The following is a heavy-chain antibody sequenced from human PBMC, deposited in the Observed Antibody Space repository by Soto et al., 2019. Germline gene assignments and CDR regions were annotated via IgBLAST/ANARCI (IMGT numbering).Heavy chain of an antibody. V-gene: IGHV3-9*01. CDR2: ISWNSGSI. Sequence: EVQLVESGGGVVQPGRSLILSCAASGFTFDDYAMHWVRQAPGKGLEWVSGISWNSGSIGYADSVKGRFTISRDNAKNYMYLQMNSLRAEDTALYYCAKGRYYYDSSGYPRGYFDYWGQGTLVTVSS. J-gene: IGHJ4*02. CDR1: GFTFDDYA. D-gene: IGHD3-22*01. CDR3: AKGRYYYDSSGYPRGYFDY.